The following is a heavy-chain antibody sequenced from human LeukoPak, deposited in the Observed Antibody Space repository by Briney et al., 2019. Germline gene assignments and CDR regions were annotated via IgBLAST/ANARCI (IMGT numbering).Heavy chain of an antibody. CDR3: ARVRTPFGVVASPDALDV. Sequence: ASVKVSCKASGYTFNSYPLTWVRQAPGVGFEWVGWITADNFNTNYAQKFQGRVTLTKETSTNTAYMEMLSLMSDDTAVYYCARVRTPFGVVASPDALDVWGQGTAVTVSS. J-gene: IGHJ3*01. CDR1: GYTFNSYP. CDR2: ITADNFNT. D-gene: IGHD3-3*01. V-gene: IGHV1-18*01.